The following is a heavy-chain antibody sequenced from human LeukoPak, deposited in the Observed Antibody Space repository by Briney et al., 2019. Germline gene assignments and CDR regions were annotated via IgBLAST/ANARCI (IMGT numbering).Heavy chain of an antibody. CDR1: GFTFSSYS. J-gene: IGHJ4*02. V-gene: IGHV3-21*01. CDR2: ISSSSSHI. CDR3: ARDQYYYDSSGYYSAPGG. Sequence: GGSLRLSCAASGFTFSSYSMNWVRQAPGKGLEWVSSISSSSSHIYYADSVKGRFTISRDNAKNSLYLQMNSLRAEDTAVYYCARDQYYYDSSGYYSAPGGWGQGTLVTVSS. D-gene: IGHD3-22*01.